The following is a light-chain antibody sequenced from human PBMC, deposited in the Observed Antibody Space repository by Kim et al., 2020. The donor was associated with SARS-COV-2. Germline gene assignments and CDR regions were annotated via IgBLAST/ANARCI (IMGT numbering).Light chain of an antibody. CDR1: SSDVGGNNY. CDR2: DVN. J-gene: IGLJ1*01. Sequence: PWQSVTTSCTGTSSDVGGNNYVSWYQQHPDKAPKLMIYDVNNRPSGVPDRFSGSKSGNTASLTISGLHPEDEADYYCCSYGGTDVFGTGTKVTVL. CDR3: CSYGGTDV. V-gene: IGLV2-11*01.